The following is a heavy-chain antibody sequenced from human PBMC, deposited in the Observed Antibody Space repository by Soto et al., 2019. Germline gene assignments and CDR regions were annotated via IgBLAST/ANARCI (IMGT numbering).Heavy chain of an antibody. CDR2: IYYSGST. CDR3: ARDALILRYFDY. D-gene: IGHD3-3*01. V-gene: IGHV4-30-4*01. Sequence: SETLSLTCTVSGGSISSGDYYWSWIRQPPGKGLEWIGYIYYSGSTYYNPSLKSRVTISVDTSKNQFSLKLSSVTAADTAVYYCARDALILRYFDYWGQGTLVTVSS. J-gene: IGHJ4*02. CDR1: GGSISSGDYY.